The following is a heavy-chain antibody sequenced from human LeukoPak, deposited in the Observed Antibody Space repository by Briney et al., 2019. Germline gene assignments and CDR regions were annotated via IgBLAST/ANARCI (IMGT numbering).Heavy chain of an antibody. CDR3: AKIGGNRGIWYYYYMDV. D-gene: IGHD4-23*01. CDR2: IYHSGST. Sequence: PSETLSLTCAVSGGSISSSNWWSWVRQPPGKGLEWIGEIYHSGSTNYNPSLKSRVTISVDKSKNQFSLKLSSVTAADTAVYYCAKIGGNRGIWYYYYMDVWGKGTTVTVSS. V-gene: IGHV4-4*02. CDR1: GGSISSSNW. J-gene: IGHJ6*03.